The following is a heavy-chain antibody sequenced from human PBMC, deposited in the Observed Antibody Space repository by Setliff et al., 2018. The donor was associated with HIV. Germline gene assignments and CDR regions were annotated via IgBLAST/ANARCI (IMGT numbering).Heavy chain of an antibody. J-gene: IGHJ4*02. CDR1: EYTSASYV. Sequence: ASVKVSCKTAEYTSASYVINWVRQAAGQGLEWMGWIDPKSGSTGYAQEFQGRVTMTRNTSISTAYMELISLTSDDTAIYFCARGLRTYLGYWGQGTLVTVSS. CDR2: IDPKSGST. D-gene: IGHD1-1*01. CDR3: ARGLRTYLGY. V-gene: IGHV1-8*01.